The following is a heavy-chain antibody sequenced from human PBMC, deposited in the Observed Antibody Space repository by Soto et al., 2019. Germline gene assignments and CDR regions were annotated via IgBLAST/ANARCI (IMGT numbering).Heavy chain of an antibody. Sequence: SVKVSCKASGGTFSSYAISWVRQAPGQGLEWMGGIIPIFGTANYAQKFQGRVTITADESTSTAYMELSSLRSEDTAVYYCARGVSLYVATIPYYFDYWGQGTLVTVSS. J-gene: IGHJ4*02. CDR2: IIPIFGTA. CDR3: ARGVSLYVATIPYYFDY. V-gene: IGHV1-69*13. D-gene: IGHD5-12*01. CDR1: GGTFSSYA.